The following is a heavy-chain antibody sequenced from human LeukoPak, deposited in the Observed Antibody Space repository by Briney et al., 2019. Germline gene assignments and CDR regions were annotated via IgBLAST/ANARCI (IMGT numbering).Heavy chain of an antibody. V-gene: IGHV3-23*01. D-gene: IGHD2-21*02. Sequence: PGGSLRLSCAASGFTFSNYNMNWVRQAPGKGLEWVSHISGSAHRIDSADSVQGRCTISRDNSKNTLYLQMNSLRAEDTAIYYCAKDTRADFVRYFYSWGQGTLVTVSS. J-gene: IGHJ4*02. CDR2: ISGSAHRI. CDR1: GFTFSNYN. CDR3: AKDTRADFVRYFYS.